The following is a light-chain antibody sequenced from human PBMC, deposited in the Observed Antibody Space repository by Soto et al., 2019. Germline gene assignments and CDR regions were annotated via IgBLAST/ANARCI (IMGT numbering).Light chain of an antibody. CDR3: SSYTSSSTSVV. V-gene: IGLV2-14*01. CDR1: SSDVCGYNY. Sequence: QSALTQPASVSGSPGQSITISCTGTSSDVCGYNYVSWYQQHPGKAPKLMIYDVSNRPSGVSYRFSGSKSGNTASLTISGLQAEDEADYYCSSYTSSSTSVVFGTGTKVTVL. CDR2: DVS. J-gene: IGLJ1*01.